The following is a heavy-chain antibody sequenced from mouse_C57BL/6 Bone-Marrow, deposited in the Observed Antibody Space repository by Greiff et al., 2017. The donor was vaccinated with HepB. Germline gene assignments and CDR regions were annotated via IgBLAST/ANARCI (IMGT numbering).Heavy chain of an antibody. J-gene: IGHJ2*01. V-gene: IGHV1-55*01. D-gene: IGHD1-1*01. CDR2: IYPGSGST. CDR1: GYTFTSYW. Sequence: QVQLQQPGAELVKPGASVKMSCKASGYTFTSYWITWVKQRPGQGLEWIGDIYPGSGSTNYNEKFKSKATLTVDTSSSTAYMQLSSLTSEDSAVYYCASLLFITTVVAPYYFYYWGQGTTLTVSS. CDR3: ASLLFITTVVAPYYFYY.